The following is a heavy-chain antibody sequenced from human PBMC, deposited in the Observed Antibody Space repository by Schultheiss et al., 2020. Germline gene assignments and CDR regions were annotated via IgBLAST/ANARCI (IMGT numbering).Heavy chain of an antibody. D-gene: IGHD3-22*01. CDR3: ARGLRNYGGIVVDDSFDS. V-gene: IGHV4-61*02. CDR2: IYTSGST. J-gene: IGHJ4*02. CDR1: GGSISSGSYY. Sequence: SETLSLTCTVSGGSISSGSYYWSWIRQPAGKGLEWIGRIYTSGSTYYNPSLKSRVTISVDTSKNQFSLKLSSVTAADTAVYYCARGLRNYGGIVVDDSFDSWGQGTLVTVSS.